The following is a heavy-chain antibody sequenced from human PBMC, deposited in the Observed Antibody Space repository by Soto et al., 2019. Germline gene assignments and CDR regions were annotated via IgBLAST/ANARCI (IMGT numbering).Heavy chain of an antibody. Sequence: GGSLRLSCAASGFTFSDYYMSWIRQAPGKGLEWVSYISSSGSTIYYADSVKGRFTISRDNAKNSLYLQMNSLRAEDTAVYYCARYSSGFDPDDAFDIWGQGTMVTVSS. D-gene: IGHD6-19*01. CDR3: ARYSSGFDPDDAFDI. CDR1: GFTFSDYY. V-gene: IGHV3-11*01. J-gene: IGHJ3*02. CDR2: ISSSGSTI.